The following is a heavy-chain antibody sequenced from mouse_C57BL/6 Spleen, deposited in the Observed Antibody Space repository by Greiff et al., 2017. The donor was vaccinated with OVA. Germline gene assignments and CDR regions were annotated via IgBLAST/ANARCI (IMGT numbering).Heavy chain of an antibody. CDR3: TPGSFYAMDY. V-gene: IGHV14-4*01. D-gene: IGHD1-1*01. CDR2: IDPENGDT. J-gene: IGHJ4*01. Sequence: DVQLQESGAELVRPGASVKLSCTASGFNIKDDYMHWVKQRPEQGLEWIGWIDPENGDTEYASKFQGKATITADTSSNTAYLQLSSLTSEDTAVYYCTPGSFYAMDYWGQGTSVTVSS. CDR1: GFNIKDDY.